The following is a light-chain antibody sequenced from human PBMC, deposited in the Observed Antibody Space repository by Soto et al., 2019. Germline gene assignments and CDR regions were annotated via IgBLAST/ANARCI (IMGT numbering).Light chain of an antibody. CDR3: QHYDSLPIT. CDR1: QSVSNY. CDR2: GAS. Sequence: IVLTQSPATLSLSPGDRATLSCRASQSVSNYLAWYQQKPGQPPRLLIYGASSRATGIPDRFSGSGSGTDITLTISRLEPEDFAVFYCQHYDSLPITFGQGTRLEI. J-gene: IGKJ5*01. V-gene: IGKV3-20*01.